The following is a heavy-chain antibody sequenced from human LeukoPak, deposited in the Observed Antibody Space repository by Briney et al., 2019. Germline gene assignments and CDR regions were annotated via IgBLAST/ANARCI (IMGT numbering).Heavy chain of an antibody. V-gene: IGHV4-31*03. CDR1: GGSISSGGYY. CDR2: IYYSGST. J-gene: IGHJ5*02. CDR3: VREVNNWFDP. Sequence: SETLSLTCTVSGGSISSGGYYWSWIRQHPGKGLEWIGYIYYSGSTYYNPSLKSRVTISVDTSKNQFSLKLSSVTAADTAVYYCVREVNNWFDPWGQGTLVTVSS.